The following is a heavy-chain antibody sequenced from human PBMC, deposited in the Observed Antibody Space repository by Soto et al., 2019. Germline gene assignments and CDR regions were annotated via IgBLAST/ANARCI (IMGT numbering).Heavy chain of an antibody. D-gene: IGHD2-2*01. V-gene: IGHV3-74*01. CDR1: GFTFSSYW. Sequence: GGSLRLSCAASGFTFSSYWLHLVRQAPGKGPVWVSRINSDGSSTSYGNSVKGRFTISRDNAKNTLYLQMNSLRAEDTAVYYCAGVSAAMSYNWFDPWGQGTLVTVSS. CDR2: INSDGSST. J-gene: IGHJ5*02. CDR3: AGVSAAMSYNWFDP.